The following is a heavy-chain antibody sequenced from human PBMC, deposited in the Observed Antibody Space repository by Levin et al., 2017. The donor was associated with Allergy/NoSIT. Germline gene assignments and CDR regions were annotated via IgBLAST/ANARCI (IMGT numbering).Heavy chain of an antibody. CDR2: VTHDRSKI. V-gene: IGHV3-30*03. Sequence: GGSLRLSCAASGFTFSSFTFHWVRQAPGKGLEWVAHVTHDRSKIFYGDSVKGRFTISRDNSMRTLYLQMNTLRPEDTAVYYCARERLSFAEAGTGFDFWGQGTLVTVSA. CDR1: GFTFSSFT. CDR3: ARERLSFAEAGTGFDF. J-gene: IGHJ4*02. D-gene: IGHD6-19*01.